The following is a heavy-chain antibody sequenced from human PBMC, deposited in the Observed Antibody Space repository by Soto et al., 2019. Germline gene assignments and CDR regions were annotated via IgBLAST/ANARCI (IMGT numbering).Heavy chain of an antibody. CDR3: ARGPPGYCSGGSCQFDY. D-gene: IGHD2-15*01. CDR1: GGSFSGYY. Sequence: QVQLQQWGAELLKPSETLSLTCAVYGGSFSGYYWSWIRQPPGKGLEWIGEINHSGSTNYNPSLKSRVTISVDTSKNQFSLKLSSVTAADTAVYYCARGPPGYCSGGSCQFDYWGQGTLVTVSS. CDR2: INHSGST. V-gene: IGHV4-34*01. J-gene: IGHJ4*02.